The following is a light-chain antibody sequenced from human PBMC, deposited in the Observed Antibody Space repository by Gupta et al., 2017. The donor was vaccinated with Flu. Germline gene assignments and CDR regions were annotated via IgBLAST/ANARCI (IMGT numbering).Light chain of an antibody. CDR1: SSDVGGYNL. CDR2: EVS. CDR3: CSYAVIRDRQL. Sequence: QSALSQPSSVSGSPGTSITIHCPGHSSDVGGYNLVSWYQQYPGKAPKLLIYEVSKRPLGVSNRFSGSKSGNTASLTISGLQSDDEADYYCCSYAVIRDRQLFGGGTKLTVL. V-gene: IGLV2-23*02. J-gene: IGLJ2*01.